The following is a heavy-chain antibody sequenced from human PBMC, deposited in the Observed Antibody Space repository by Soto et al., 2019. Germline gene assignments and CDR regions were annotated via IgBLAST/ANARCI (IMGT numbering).Heavy chain of an antibody. CDR3: AKVYDAHYYYYYGMDV. Sequence: QVQLVESGGGVVQPGRSLRLSCAASGFTFSSYGMHWVRQAPGKGLEWVAVISYDGSNKYYADSVKGRFTISRDNSKNTLYLQMNSLRAEDTAVYYCAKVYDAHYYYYYGMDVWGQGNTVTVSS. V-gene: IGHV3-30*18. D-gene: IGHD1-20*01. CDR1: GFTFSSYG. CDR2: ISYDGSNK. J-gene: IGHJ6*02.